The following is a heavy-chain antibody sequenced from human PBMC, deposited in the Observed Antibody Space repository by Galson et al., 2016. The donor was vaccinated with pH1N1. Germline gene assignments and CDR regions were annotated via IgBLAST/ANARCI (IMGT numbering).Heavy chain of an antibody. D-gene: IGHD4-23*01. J-gene: IGHJ5*02. CDR1: GDSISIGGSS. CDR3: ARGAVVPFRGNWFAP. V-gene: IGHV4-31*03. CDR2: IYYSGST. Sequence: TLSLTCSVSGDSISIGGSSWPWIRQHPGKGLEWIGYIYYSGSTFYNPSLKSRVSISVDTSKNQFSLKLNSLTPADAAIYFCARGAVVPFRGNWFAPWGRGTLVTVSS.